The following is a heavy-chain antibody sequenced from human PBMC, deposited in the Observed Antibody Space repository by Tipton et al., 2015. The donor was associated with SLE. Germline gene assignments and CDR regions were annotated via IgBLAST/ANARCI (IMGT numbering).Heavy chain of an antibody. CDR3: AREGYSSGWDGDFDY. CDR2: IFHTGST. J-gene: IGHJ4*02. D-gene: IGHD6-19*01. V-gene: IGHV4-4*02. CDR1: GGSISSGSGNW. Sequence: TLSLTCAVSGGSISSGSGNWWIWVRQPPGKGLEWIGEIFHTGSTNYNASLKSRVTISVDKSKNQFSLNLNSVTAADTAVYYCAREGYSSGWDGDFDYWGQGTLVTVSS.